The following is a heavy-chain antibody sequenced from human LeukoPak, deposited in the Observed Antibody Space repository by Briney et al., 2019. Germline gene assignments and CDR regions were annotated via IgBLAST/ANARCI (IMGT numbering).Heavy chain of an antibody. Sequence: ASVKVSCKASGGTFSSYAISWVRQAPGQGLEWMGGIIPIFGTANYAQKFQGRVTITADESTSTAYMELSSLRSEDTAVYYCARWGSGSYYTLDYWGQGTLVTVSS. CDR1: GGTFSSYA. D-gene: IGHD3-10*01. J-gene: IGHJ4*02. CDR3: ARWGSGSYYTLDY. CDR2: IIPIFGTA. V-gene: IGHV1-69*13.